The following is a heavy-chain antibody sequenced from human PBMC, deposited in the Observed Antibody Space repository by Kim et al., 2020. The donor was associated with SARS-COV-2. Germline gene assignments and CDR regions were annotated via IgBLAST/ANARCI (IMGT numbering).Heavy chain of an antibody. J-gene: IGHJ4*02. Sequence: GGSLRLSCAASGFTFSSYGMHWVRQAPGKGLEWVAVISYDGSNKYYADSVKGRFTISRDNSKNTLYLQMNSLRAEDTAVYYCAKEGRKAAGIDYWGQGTLVTVSS. CDR2: ISYDGSNK. CDR1: GFTFSSYG. V-gene: IGHV3-30*18. CDR3: AKEGRKAAGIDY. D-gene: IGHD6-13*01.